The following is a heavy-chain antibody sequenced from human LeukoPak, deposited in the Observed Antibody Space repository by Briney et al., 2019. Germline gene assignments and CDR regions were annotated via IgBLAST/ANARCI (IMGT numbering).Heavy chain of an antibody. D-gene: IGHD6-13*01. CDR3: AKDSGHSSTWYY. V-gene: IGHV3-23*01. CDR1: GFRFSSYA. Sequence: GSLRLSCAASGFRFSSYAMNWVRQAPGKGLEWVSSISGSGTTYYADSVKGRFTISRDSARNTLYLQMNSLRAEDTAVYYCAKDSGHSSTWYYWGQGTLVTVSS. CDR2: ISGSGTT. J-gene: IGHJ4*02.